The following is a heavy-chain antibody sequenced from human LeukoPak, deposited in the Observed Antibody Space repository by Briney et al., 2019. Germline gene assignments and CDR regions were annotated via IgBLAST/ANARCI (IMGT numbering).Heavy chain of an antibody. J-gene: IGHJ5*02. CDR1: GYTLTELS. CDR2: FDPEDGET. CDR3: ATWTFGGVIVDNWFDP. V-gene: IGHV1-24*01. D-gene: IGHD3-16*02. Sequence: ASVKVSCKVSGYTLTELSMHWVREAPGKGLEWMGGFDPEDGETIYAQKFQGRVTMTEDTSTDTAYMELSSLRSEDTAVYYCATWTFGGVIVDNWFDPWGQGTLVTVSS.